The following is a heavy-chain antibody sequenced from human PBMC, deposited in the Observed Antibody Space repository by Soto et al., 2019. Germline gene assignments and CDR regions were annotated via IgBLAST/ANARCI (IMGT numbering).Heavy chain of an antibody. CDR2: INHSGRT. D-gene: IGHD3-16*02. V-gene: IGHV4-34*01. J-gene: IGHJ4*02. CDR3: ARPGGKSCRYSWEI. Sequence: SETLSLTCAVYGGSFSDYYWSWIRQPPGEGLEWIGDINHSGRTNYNPSLKSRVTISVDTSQNQFSLKLSSVTAADTAVYYCARPGGKSCRYSWEIWGQGTQVTVSS. CDR1: GGSFSDYY.